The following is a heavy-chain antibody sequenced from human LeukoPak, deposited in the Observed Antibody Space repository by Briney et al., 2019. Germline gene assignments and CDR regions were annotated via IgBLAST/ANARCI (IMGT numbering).Heavy chain of an antibody. CDR3: AREKQSGGTPFDY. V-gene: IGHV3-30*04. J-gene: IGHJ4*02. CDR2: VGNGEKTK. CDR1: GFTFTGHS. D-gene: IGHD1-26*01. Sequence: GGSLRLSCVACGFTFTGHSMHWVRQAPGKGLEWVAVVGNGEKTKFYADSLKGRFTVSRDNSKNTVYLQMNSLRDEDTAVYYCAREKQSGGTPFDYWGQGSLVTVSS.